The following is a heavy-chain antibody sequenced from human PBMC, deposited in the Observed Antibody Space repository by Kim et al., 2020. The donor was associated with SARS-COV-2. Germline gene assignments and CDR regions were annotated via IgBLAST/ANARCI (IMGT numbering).Heavy chain of an antibody. CDR1: GGSNNAYY. Sequence: SETLSLTCTVSGGSNNAYYSTWIRQPPGKGLEWIGYIYNTGSTNYNPSLKSRVTISGDTSRNQFSLKLSSVTTADTAVYYCARGDYNSDWHYFDYWGQGTLVTVSS. D-gene: IGHD6-19*01. J-gene: IGHJ4*02. CDR2: IYNTGST. CDR3: ARGDYNSDWHYFDY. V-gene: IGHV4-59*01.